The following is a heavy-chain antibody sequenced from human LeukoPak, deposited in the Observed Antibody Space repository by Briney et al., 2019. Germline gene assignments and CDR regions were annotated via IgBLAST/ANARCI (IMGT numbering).Heavy chain of an antibody. J-gene: IGHJ3*02. CDR2: MYTSGNT. Sequence: SETLSLTCSVSGGSISSPYWSWIRQSAGKGLERIGRMYTSGNTIYNPSLKSRVTMSVDTSKNQFSLKLSSVTAADTAVYYCARDNSGSYMGGGAFDIWGQGTMVTVSS. D-gene: IGHD1-26*01. CDR1: GGSISSPY. V-gene: IGHV4-4*07. CDR3: ARDNSGSYMGGGAFDI.